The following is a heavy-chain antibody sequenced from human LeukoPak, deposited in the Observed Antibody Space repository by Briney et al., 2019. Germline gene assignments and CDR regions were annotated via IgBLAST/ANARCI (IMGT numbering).Heavy chain of an antibody. Sequence: SVKVSCKASGGTFSSYAISWVRQAPGQGLEWMGGIIPIFGTANYAQKFQGRITMTRDASTSTVYMELRSLRSEDTAVYYCARDRWELPYYFDYWGQGTLVTVSS. V-gene: IGHV1-69*05. J-gene: IGHJ4*02. CDR1: GGTFSSYA. CDR2: IIPIFGTA. D-gene: IGHD1-26*01. CDR3: ARDRWELPYYFDY.